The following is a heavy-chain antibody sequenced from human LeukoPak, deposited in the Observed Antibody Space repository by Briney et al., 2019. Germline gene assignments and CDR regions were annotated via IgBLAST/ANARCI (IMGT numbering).Heavy chain of an antibody. V-gene: IGHV4-30-2*01. CDR3: ARGSDSSWYYFDS. D-gene: IGHD6-13*01. CDR2: IYHSGRP. Sequence: TLSLTCGVSGGSVSSGGYSWNWIRQPPGKGLEWIGYIYHSGRPYYNPSLESRVTISLDTSKNQLSLNLSSVTAADTAVYHCARGSDSSWYYFDSWGQGTLVTVSS. J-gene: IGHJ4*02. CDR1: GGSVSSGGYS.